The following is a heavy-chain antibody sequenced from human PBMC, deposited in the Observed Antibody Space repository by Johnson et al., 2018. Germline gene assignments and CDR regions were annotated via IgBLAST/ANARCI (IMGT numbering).Heavy chain of an antibody. CDR1: GFIFAHYW. V-gene: IGHV3-7*04. J-gene: IGHJ3*02. CDR3: VWGGAIFDM. Sequence: VQLQESGGALVQPGGSLRLPCAASGFIFAHYWMSWVRQAPGKGLEWVANINEDGNIYNYVDYVRGRFTISRDNAKNSLYLQMDRLRVDDTALYYCVWGGAIFDMWGQGTMVTVSS. CDR2: INEDGNIY. D-gene: IGHD1-26*01.